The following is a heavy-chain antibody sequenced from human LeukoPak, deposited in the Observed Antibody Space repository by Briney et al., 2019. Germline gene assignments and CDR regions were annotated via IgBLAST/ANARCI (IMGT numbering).Heavy chain of an antibody. D-gene: IGHD3-22*01. J-gene: IGHJ4*02. V-gene: IGHV3-21*01. CDR2: ISSSSSYI. CDR3: ARGAYYYDSSGYWFDY. Sequence: GGSLRLSCAASGFTFSSYGMHWVRQAPGKGLEWVSSISSSSSYIYYADSVKGRFTISRDNAKNSLYLQMNSLRAEDTAVYYCARGAYYYDSSGYWFDYWGQGTLVTVSS. CDR1: GFTFSSYG.